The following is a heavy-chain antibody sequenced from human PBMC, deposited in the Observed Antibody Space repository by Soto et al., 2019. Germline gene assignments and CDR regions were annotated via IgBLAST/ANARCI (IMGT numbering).Heavy chain of an antibody. V-gene: IGHV3-33*01. Sequence: QVQLVESGGGVVQPGRSLRLSCAASGFTFSSYGMHWVRQAPGKGLEWVAMIYYAGSNKYYADSVKGRFTISRDNSKNTLFLQMDSLTAEDTAVYYCARDPPTYGDFLSDYWGQGTLVTVSS. CDR2: IYYAGSNK. CDR1: GFTFSSYG. D-gene: IGHD4-17*01. CDR3: ARDPPTYGDFLSDY. J-gene: IGHJ4*02.